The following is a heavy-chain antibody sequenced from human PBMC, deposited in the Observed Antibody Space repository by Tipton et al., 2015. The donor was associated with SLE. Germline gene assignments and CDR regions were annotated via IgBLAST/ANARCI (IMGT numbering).Heavy chain of an antibody. CDR2: IIPIFGTA. J-gene: IGHJ3*02. V-gene: IGHV1-69*18. CDR1: GYTFTRYG. CDR3: ATLPRLHLWLHAFDI. D-gene: IGHD5-18*01. Sequence: QLVQSGAEVKKTGASVKVSCKASGYTFTRYGISWVRQAPGQGLEWMGRIIPIFGTANYAQKFQGRVTITADESTSTAYMGLSSLRSEDTAVYYCATLPRLHLWLHAFDIWGQGTMVTVSS.